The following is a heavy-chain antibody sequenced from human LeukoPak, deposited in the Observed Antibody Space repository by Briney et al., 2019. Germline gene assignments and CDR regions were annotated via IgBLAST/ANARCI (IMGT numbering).Heavy chain of an antibody. V-gene: IGHV4-30-2*01. CDR1: GGSISSGGYS. CDR2: IYHSGST. Sequence: SQTLSLTCAVSGGSISSGGYSWSWIRQPPGKGLEWIGCIYHSGSTYYNPSLKSRVTISVDRSKNQFSLKLSSVTAADTAVYYCARAGTSAFDIWGQGTMVTVSS. CDR3: ARAGTSAFDI. D-gene: IGHD1-1*01. J-gene: IGHJ3*02.